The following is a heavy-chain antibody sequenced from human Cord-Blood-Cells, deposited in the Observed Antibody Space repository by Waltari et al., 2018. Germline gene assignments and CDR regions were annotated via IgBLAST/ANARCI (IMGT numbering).Heavy chain of an antibody. Sequence: QVQLVQSGAEVKKSGASVKVSCKASGYTFTSYDINWVRQATGQGLEWMGWRNPNSGNTGYAQKFQGRVTITRNTSISTAYMELSSLRSEDTAVYYCARGRVWAYYYYYYMDVWGKGTTVTVSS. CDR2: RNPNSGNT. J-gene: IGHJ6*03. V-gene: IGHV1-8*03. CDR1: GYTFTSYD. CDR3: ARGRVWAYYYYYYMDV. D-gene: IGHD7-27*01.